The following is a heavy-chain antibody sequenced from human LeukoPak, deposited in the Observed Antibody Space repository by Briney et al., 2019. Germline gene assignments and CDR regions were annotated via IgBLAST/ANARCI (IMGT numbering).Heavy chain of an antibody. V-gene: IGHV3-30-3*01. CDR2: ISYDGSNK. Sequence: SGGSLRLSCAASGFTFSSYAMHWVRQAPGKGLEWVAVISYDGSNKYYADSVKGRFTISRDNSKNTLYLQMNSLRAEDTAVYYCAREEGYYDSSGYLDYWGQGTLVTVSS. CDR1: GFTFSSYA. J-gene: IGHJ4*02. CDR3: AREEGYYDSSGYLDY. D-gene: IGHD3-22*01.